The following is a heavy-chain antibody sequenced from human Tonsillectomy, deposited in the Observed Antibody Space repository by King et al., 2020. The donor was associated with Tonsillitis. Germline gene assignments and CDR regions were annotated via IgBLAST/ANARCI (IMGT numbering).Heavy chain of an antibody. CDR3: AKYGAPYYYDSSGYFDY. J-gene: IGHJ4*02. Sequence: VQLVESGGGLVQPGGSLRLSCAASGFTVSSNYMSWVRQAPGKGLEWVGVIYSGGSTYSADSVKGRFTISRNNSKNTQYLQMNSLRAEDTAVYYCAKYGAPYYYDSSGYFDYWGQGTLVTVSS. V-gene: IGHV3-66*01. D-gene: IGHD3-22*01. CDR1: GFTVSSNY. CDR2: IYSGGST.